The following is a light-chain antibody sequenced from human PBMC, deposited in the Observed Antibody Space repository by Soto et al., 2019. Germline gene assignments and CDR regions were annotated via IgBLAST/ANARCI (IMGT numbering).Light chain of an antibody. Sequence: EIVLTQSPGTLSLSPGERATLSCRANQSVNSRFLAWYQQKPGQAPSLLIYGVSSRATGIPDRFSGSGSGTDFTLIISRLEPEDFAVYYCQHYDGPPFTFGPGTKVDIK. CDR1: QSVNSRF. V-gene: IGKV3-20*01. CDR2: GVS. J-gene: IGKJ3*01. CDR3: QHYDGPPFT.